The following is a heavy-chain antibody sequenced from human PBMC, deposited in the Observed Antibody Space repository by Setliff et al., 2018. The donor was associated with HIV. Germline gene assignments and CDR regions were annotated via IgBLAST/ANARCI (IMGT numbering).Heavy chain of an antibody. CDR2: ISGYNGNT. D-gene: IGHD4-4*01. CDR1: GYTFTSYG. J-gene: IGHJ4*02. V-gene: IGHV1-18*01. Sequence: ASVKVSCKASGYTFTSYGITWVRQAPGQGLEWMGWISGYNGNTNYAQKLQGRVTMTTDTSTSTAYMELRSLRSDDTAVYYCARLRGAYSGGPGGYWGQGTLVTVSS. CDR3: ARLRGAYSGGPGGY.